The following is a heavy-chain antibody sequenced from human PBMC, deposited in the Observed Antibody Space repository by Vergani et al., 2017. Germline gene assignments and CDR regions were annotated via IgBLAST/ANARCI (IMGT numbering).Heavy chain of an antibody. CDR3: ARTSSTSEFFDY. CDR1: GFTFDDYA. J-gene: IGHJ4*02. CDR2: ISWNSGSI. D-gene: IGHD2-2*01. Sequence: EVQLVESGGGLVQPGRSLRLSCAASGFTFDDYAMHWVRQAPGKGLEWVSGISWNSGSIGYADSVKGRFTISRDNAKNSLYLQMNSLRAEDTAVYYCARTSSTSEFFDYWGQGTLVTVSS. V-gene: IGHV3-9*01.